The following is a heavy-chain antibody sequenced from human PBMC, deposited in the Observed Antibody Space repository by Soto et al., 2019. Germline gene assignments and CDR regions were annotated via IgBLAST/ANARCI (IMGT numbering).Heavy chain of an antibody. D-gene: IGHD3-9*01. CDR1: GFILSNYA. Sequence: GGSLRLSCTASGFILSNYAMNWVRQAPGKGLEWVSTLSKDGANEHYADSVKGRFTISRDGSKNTLYLQMNSLRAEDTAMYYCAKDPSTGSADYWGQGTQVTVPQ. J-gene: IGHJ4*02. CDR2: LSKDGANE. V-gene: IGHV3-23*01. CDR3: AKDPSTGSADY.